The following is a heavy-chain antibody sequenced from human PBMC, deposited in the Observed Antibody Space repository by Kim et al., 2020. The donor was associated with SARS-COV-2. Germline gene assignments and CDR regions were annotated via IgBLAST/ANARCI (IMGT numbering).Heavy chain of an antibody. CDR1: GFTFTSSA. CDR2: IVVGSGNT. D-gene: IGHD3-22*01. V-gene: IGHV1-58*02. CDR3: AAVLAYDSTDY. Sequence: SVMVSCKASGFTFTSSAMQWVRQARGQRLEWIGWIVVGSGNTNYAQKFQERVTITRDMSTSTAYLKLSSLRSEDTAVYYCAAVLAYDSTDYWGQGTLVTVSS. J-gene: IGHJ4*02.